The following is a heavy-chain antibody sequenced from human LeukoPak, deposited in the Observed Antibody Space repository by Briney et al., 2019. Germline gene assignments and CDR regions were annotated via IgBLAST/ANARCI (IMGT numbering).Heavy chain of an antibody. Sequence: PGRSLRLSCAASGFTFDDYAMHWVRQAPGKGLEWVSGISWNSVSIGYADSVKGRFTISRDNAKNSLYLQMNSLRAEDTALYYCAKGQGAVAGFFDYWGQGTLVTVSS. CDR3: AKGQGAVAGFFDY. J-gene: IGHJ4*02. D-gene: IGHD6-19*01. V-gene: IGHV3-9*01. CDR1: GFTFDDYA. CDR2: ISWNSVSI.